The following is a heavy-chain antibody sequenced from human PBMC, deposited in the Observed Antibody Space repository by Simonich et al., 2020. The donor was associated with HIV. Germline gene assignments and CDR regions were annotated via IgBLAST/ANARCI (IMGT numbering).Heavy chain of an antibody. CDR3: ARDTGTLYRSDSRSVSNWFDP. J-gene: IGHJ5*02. V-gene: IGHV1-18*01. D-gene: IGHD3-10*01. Sequence: QVQLVQSGAEVKKPGASVKFSCKASGYTFTSYGLSWVRQAPGQGLKWLGGNSSDNGNTNYEQKLQGRVTMTTDTATSTAYMELRSLRSDDTAVYYCARDTGTLYRSDSRSVSNWFDPWGQGTLVTVSS. CDR2: NSSDNGNT. CDR1: GYTFTSYG.